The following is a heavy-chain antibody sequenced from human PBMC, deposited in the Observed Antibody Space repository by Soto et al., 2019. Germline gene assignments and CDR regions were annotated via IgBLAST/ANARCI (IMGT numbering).Heavy chain of an antibody. Sequence: GGSLRLSCAASGFTFNSYAIHWVRQVPGQGLDWVAFISFDAIHKYYADSVKGRFTISRDNSKNTVDLQMNGLRAEDTAVYYCARDMSTKYARDYWGHGTRVTVSS. D-gene: IGHD2-2*01. CDR1: GFTFNSYA. J-gene: IGHJ4*01. CDR2: ISFDAIHK. V-gene: IGHV3-30*04. CDR3: ARDMSTKYARDY.